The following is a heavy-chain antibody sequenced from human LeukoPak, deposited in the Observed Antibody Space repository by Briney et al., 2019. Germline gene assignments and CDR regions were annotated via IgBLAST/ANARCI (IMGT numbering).Heavy chain of an antibody. V-gene: IGHV3-33*06. CDR2: IWYDGSNK. Sequence: YPGGSLRLSCAASGFTFSSYGMHWVRQAPGKGLEWVAVIWYDGSNKYYADSVKGRFTISRDNSKNTLYLQMNSLRAEDTAVYYCAKTHGSGSYFDYWGQGTLVTVSS. J-gene: IGHJ4*02. CDR3: AKTHGSGSYFDY. D-gene: IGHD3-10*01. CDR1: GFTFSSYG.